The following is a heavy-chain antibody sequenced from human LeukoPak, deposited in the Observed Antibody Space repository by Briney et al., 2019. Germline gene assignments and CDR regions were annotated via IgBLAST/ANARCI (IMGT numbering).Heavy chain of an antibody. CDR1: GGSISSGSYY. Sequence: SQTLSLTCTVSGGSISSGSYYWSWVRQPAGKGLELIGRIYTSGSTNYNPSLKSRVTMSVDTSKNQFSLKLSSVTAADTAVYYCARGPYYDFWSGYPYFDYWGQGTLVTVSS. V-gene: IGHV4-61*02. CDR3: ARGPYYDFWSGYPYFDY. J-gene: IGHJ4*02. D-gene: IGHD3-3*01. CDR2: IYTSGST.